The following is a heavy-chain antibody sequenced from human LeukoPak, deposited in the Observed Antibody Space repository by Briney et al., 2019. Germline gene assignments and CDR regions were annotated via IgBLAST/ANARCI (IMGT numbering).Heavy chain of an antibody. Sequence: SETLSLTCTVSGGSISSSSYYWGWIRQPPGKGLEWIGSIYYSGSTYYNPSLKSRVTISVDTSKNQFSLKLSSVTAADTAVYYCARDRGILTGYYGFDAFDIWGQGTMVTVSS. V-gene: IGHV4-39*07. CDR2: IYYSGST. J-gene: IGHJ3*02. D-gene: IGHD3-9*01. CDR3: ARDRGILTGYYGFDAFDI. CDR1: GGSISSSSYY.